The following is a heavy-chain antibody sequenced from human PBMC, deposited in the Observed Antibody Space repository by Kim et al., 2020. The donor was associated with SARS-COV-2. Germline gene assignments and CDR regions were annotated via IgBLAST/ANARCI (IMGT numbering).Heavy chain of an antibody. J-gene: IGHJ3*02. Sequence: SETLSLTCTVSGGSISSSSYYWGWIRQPPGKGLEWIGSIYYSGSTYYNPSLKSRVTISVDTSKNQFSLKLSSVTAADTAVYYCASIGAVAARGMGAFDIWGQGTMVTVSS. CDR3: ASIGAVAARGMGAFDI. CDR2: IYYSGST. D-gene: IGHD6-19*01. CDR1: GGSISSSSYY. V-gene: IGHV4-39*01.